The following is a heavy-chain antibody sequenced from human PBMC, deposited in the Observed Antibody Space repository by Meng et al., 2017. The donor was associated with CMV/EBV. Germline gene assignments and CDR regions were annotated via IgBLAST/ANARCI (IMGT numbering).Heavy chain of an antibody. CDR2: INPSGDST. CDR3: ARDTPGEDKWD. D-gene: IGHD2-15*01. Sequence: WMTRINPSGDSTTYAQKFQGRVTMTRDTSTTTVYLDLTSLTSEDTAVYYCARDTPGEDKWDWGQGTLVIVSS. J-gene: IGHJ4*02. V-gene: IGHV1-46*01.